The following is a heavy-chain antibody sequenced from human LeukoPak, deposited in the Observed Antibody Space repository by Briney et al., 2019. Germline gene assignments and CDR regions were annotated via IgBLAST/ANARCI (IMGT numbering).Heavy chain of an antibody. Sequence: GGSLRLSCAASGFTVSSNYMSWVRQAPGKGLEWVSVIYSGGSTYYADSVKGRFTISRDNAKNSLYLQMNSLRAEDTAVYYCARPRLLYGSGPILVWGQGNLVTVSS. CDR3: ARPRLLYGSGPILV. CDR1: GFTVSSNY. V-gene: IGHV3-66*04. D-gene: IGHD3-10*01. CDR2: IYSGGST. J-gene: IGHJ4*02.